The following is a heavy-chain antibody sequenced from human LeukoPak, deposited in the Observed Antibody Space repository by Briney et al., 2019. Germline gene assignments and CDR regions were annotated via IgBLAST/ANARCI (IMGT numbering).Heavy chain of an antibody. CDR3: ARRPKRKHSYGPRGYYYYMDV. CDR2: IYINGNT. Sequence: SETLSLTCTVSGGSISSGSKYWSWIRQPAGKGLEWIGRIYINGNTNYNPSLKSRVTISVDMSKNQFSLKLSSVTAADTAVYYCARRPKRKHSYGPRGYYYYMDVWGKGTTVTVSS. V-gene: IGHV4-61*02. J-gene: IGHJ6*03. D-gene: IGHD5-18*01. CDR1: GGSISSGSKY.